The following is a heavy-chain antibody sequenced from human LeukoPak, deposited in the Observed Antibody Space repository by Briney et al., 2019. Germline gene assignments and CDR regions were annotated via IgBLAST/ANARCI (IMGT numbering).Heavy chain of an antibody. D-gene: IGHD3-16*01. Sequence: QAGGSLRLSCAASGFTFSSYEMNWVRQAPGKGLEWVSYISSSGSTIYYADSVKGRFTISRDNAKNSLYLQMNSRRAEVMAVYYCARVGLQYNWFDPWGQGTLVNLSP. CDR3: ARVGLQYNWFDP. J-gene: IGHJ5*02. CDR2: ISSSGSTI. CDR1: GFTFSSYE. V-gene: IGHV3-48*03.